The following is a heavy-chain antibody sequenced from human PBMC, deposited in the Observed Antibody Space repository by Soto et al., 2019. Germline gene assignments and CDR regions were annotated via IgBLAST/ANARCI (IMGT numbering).Heavy chain of an antibody. CDR3: AREWELPNYYGMDV. J-gene: IGHJ6*02. CDR2: IYSGGST. V-gene: IGHV3-53*01. D-gene: IGHD1-26*01. CDR1: GFTVSSNY. Sequence: WWSMRLSCSASGFTVSSNYMSWGCQAPGKGLEWVSVIYSGGSTYYADSVKGRFTISRDNSNNTVHLQMNSLRAEDTAVYYCAREWELPNYYGMDVWGQGTTVTVSS.